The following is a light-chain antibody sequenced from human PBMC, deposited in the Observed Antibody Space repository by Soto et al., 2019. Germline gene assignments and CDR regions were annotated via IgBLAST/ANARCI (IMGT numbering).Light chain of an antibody. CDR2: AAS. CDR1: QGITSW. J-gene: IGKJ1*01. V-gene: IGKV1-12*01. CDR3: QQATSFPRT. Sequence: DIQMTQSPSFVSASVGDRVTISCRASQGITSWLAWYQQKPGKAPKLLIYAASTLQGGVPSRFSGSGSGTEFTLTISSLQPEDFVTYYCQQATSFPRTFGQGTKVEIK.